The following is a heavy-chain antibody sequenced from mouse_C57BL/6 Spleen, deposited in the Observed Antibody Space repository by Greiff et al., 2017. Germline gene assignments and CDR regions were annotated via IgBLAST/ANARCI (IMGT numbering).Heavy chain of an antibody. CDR2: INPYNGGT. CDR1: GYTFTDYY. V-gene: IGHV1-19*01. D-gene: IGHD2-2*01. J-gene: IGHJ2*01. CDR3: ARGGYHLYYFDY. Sequence: VQLQQSGPVLVKPGASVKMSCKASGYTFTDYYMNWVKQSHGKSLEWIGVINPYNGGTSYNQKFKGKATLTVDKSSSTAYMELNSLTSEDSAVYYCARGGYHLYYFDYWGQGTTLTVSS.